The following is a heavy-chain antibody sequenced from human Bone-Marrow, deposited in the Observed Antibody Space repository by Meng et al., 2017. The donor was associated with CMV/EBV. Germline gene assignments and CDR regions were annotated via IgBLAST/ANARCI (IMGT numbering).Heavy chain of an antibody. Sequence: QVQLQESGPGRVKPSETLSLTCTVSGGSISSYYWSWIRQPAGKGLEWIGRIYTSGSTNYNPSLKSRVTMSVDTSKNQFSLKLSSVTAADTAVYYCARTQDTAMVAYYFDYWGQGTLVTVSS. D-gene: IGHD5-18*01. CDR1: GGSISSYY. CDR3: ARTQDTAMVAYYFDY. CDR2: IYTSGST. J-gene: IGHJ4*02. V-gene: IGHV4-4*07.